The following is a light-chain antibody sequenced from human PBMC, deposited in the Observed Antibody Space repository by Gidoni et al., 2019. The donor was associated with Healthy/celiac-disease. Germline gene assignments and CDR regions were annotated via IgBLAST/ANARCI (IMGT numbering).Light chain of an antibody. J-gene: IGKJ4*01. V-gene: IGKV3-20*01. CDR2: GAS. Sequence: PPSSPGERAPPPSRASQSVGSSYLAWYQQKPGQAPRLLIYGASSRATGIPDRFSGSGSGTDFTLTISRLEPEDFAVYYCQQYDSSPLPFXGXTKVEIK. CDR1: QSVGSSY. CDR3: QQYDSSPLP.